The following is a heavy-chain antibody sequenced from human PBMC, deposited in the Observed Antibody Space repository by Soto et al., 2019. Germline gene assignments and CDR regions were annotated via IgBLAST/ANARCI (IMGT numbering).Heavy chain of an antibody. J-gene: IGHJ4*02. CDR3: AHSPCSGGTCYLFDH. V-gene: IGHV2-5*02. Sequence: QITLNESGPTLVKPTQTLTLTCTVSGFSLTTSGVGVGWIRQPPGKAPESLALIYWDGIERYSPSLRSRLTITMDTSKNQVVLTMTTMDPVDTATYYCAHSPCSGGTCYLFDHWGQGTPVIGSS. CDR2: IYWDGIE. D-gene: IGHD2-15*01. CDR1: GFSLTTSGVG.